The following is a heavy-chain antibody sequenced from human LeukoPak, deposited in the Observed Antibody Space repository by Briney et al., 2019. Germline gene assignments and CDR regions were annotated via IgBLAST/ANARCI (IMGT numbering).Heavy chain of an antibody. CDR2: ISSSGSTI. CDR1: GFTFSDYY. D-gene: IGHD3-22*01. CDR3: ARDHSDYYDSSGYPDY. J-gene: IGHJ4*02. V-gene: IGHV3-11*01. Sequence: GGSLRLSCAASGFTFSDYYMSWIRQAPGKGLEWVSYISSSGSTIYYADSVKGRFTISRDNAKNSLYLQMNSLRAEDTAVYYCARDHSDYYDSSGYPDYRGQGTLVTVSS.